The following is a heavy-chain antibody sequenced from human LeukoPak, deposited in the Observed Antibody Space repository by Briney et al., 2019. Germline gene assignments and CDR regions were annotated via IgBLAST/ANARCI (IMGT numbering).Heavy chain of an antibody. CDR3: ARVFLRYTIDY. J-gene: IGHJ4*02. D-gene: IGHD3-3*01. Sequence: PSETLSLTCTVSGGSISSSSYYWGWIRQPPGKGVEWIGSIYYSGSTYYNPSLKSRVTISVDTSKNQFSLKLSSVTAADTAVYYCARVFLRYTIDYWGQGTLVTVSS. V-gene: IGHV4-39*07. CDR1: GGSISSSSYY. CDR2: IYYSGST.